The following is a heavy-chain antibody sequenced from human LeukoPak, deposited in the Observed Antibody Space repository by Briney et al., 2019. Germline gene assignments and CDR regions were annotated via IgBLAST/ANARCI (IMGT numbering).Heavy chain of an antibody. J-gene: IGHJ4*02. CDR2: ISSSSSYI. Sequence: GGSLRLSCAASGFTFSSYSMNWVRQAPGKGLEWVSSISSSSSYIYYADSVKGRFTISRDNAKNSLYLQMSSLRAEDTAVYYCARGGTYNSGYALFDHWGQGTLVTVSS. V-gene: IGHV3-21*06. CDR1: GFTFSSYS. D-gene: IGHD3-9*01. CDR3: ARGGTYNSGYALFDH.